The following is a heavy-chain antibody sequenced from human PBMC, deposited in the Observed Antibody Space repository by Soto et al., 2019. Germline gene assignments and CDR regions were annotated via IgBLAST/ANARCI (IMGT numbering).Heavy chain of an antibody. J-gene: IGHJ4*02. CDR3: AKDRGRTWYEDY. V-gene: IGHV3-23*01. D-gene: IGHD6-13*01. CDR1: GFTFSSYA. CDR2: ISGSGNTS. Sequence: EVQLLESGGGLVQPGGSLRLSCAASGFTFSSYAMTWVRQAPGKGLEWVSAISGSGNTSYYADSVKGRFTISRDSSKKILYLQKNSLRPEDTAVYFCAKDRGRTWYEDYWGQGTLVTVSS.